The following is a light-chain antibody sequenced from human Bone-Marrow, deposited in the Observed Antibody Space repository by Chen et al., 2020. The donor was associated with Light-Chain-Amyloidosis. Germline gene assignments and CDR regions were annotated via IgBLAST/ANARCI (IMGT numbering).Light chain of an antibody. CDR2: GSS. CDR3: QQYGTSPLT. J-gene: IGKJ4*01. Sequence: EIVLTQSPGPLSLSPGEGANLSCRASQTISSNYSTWYQQKFGQAPRLLIYGSSSRATGIPDRFTGSGSGTDFTLTINRLEPEDFAMYYCQQYGTSPLTFGGGTKVEIK. V-gene: IGKV3-20*01. CDR1: QTISSNY.